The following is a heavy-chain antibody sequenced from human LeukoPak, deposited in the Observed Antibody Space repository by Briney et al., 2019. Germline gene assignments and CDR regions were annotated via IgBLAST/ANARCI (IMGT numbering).Heavy chain of an antibody. D-gene: IGHD3-9*01. V-gene: IGHV1-2*02. CDR1: GYTFTGYY. CDR2: INPNSGGT. Sequence: GASVTVSCKASGYTFTGYYMHWVRQAPGQGLEWMGWINPNSGGTNYAQKFQGRVTMTRDTSISTAYMELSRLRPDDTAVYYCARGGGVRYFDWLLTTDAFDIWGQGTMVTVSS. J-gene: IGHJ3*02. CDR3: ARGGGVRYFDWLLTTDAFDI.